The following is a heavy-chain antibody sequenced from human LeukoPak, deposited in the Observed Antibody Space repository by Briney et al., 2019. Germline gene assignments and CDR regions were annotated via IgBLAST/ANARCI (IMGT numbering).Heavy chain of an antibody. CDR2: IKSKAGGGTT. D-gene: IGHD3-3*01. V-gene: IGHV3-15*01. Sequence: GGSLRLSCAASVLTFSEAWMSWVRQAPGKGLEWVARIKSKAGGGTTDYAAPVKDRFTISRDDSENMLYLQMNSLQTEDTAVYYCTPSPIFYYAPDYWGQGTLVTVSS. CDR1: VLTFSEAW. J-gene: IGHJ4*02. CDR3: TPSPIFYYAPDY.